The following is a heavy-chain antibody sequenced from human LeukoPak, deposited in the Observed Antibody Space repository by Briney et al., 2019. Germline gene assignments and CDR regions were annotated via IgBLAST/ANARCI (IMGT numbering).Heavy chain of an antibody. V-gene: IGHV3-48*02. D-gene: IGHD3-10*01. CDR3: ARAGGLLWFGEVLESSDAFHI. CDR1: GFTFSSFS. Sequence: GGALRLSCAASGFTFSSFSMNWVRQARWKGRDGVSFISRGCSSIYYADSVKGRFTISRDNAKNSLYMHVNSLRDEATAVYYCARAGGLLWFGEVLESSDAFHIWGQGTMVTVSS. CDR2: ISRGCSSI. J-gene: IGHJ3*02.